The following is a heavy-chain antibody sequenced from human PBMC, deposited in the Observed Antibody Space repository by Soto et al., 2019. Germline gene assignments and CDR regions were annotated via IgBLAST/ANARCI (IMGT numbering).Heavy chain of an antibody. V-gene: IGHV2-5*02. CDR2: IYWDDDK. J-gene: IGHJ1*01. Sequence: QITLKESGPTLVKPTQTLTLTCTFSGFSLSTSGVGVGWIRQPPGKALEWLALIYWDDDKRYSPSLKSRLTITKDTSKNQVVLTMTNMDPVDTATYYCAHSDLARSTVMGRRYFQHWGQGTLVTVSS. D-gene: IGHD4-17*01. CDR1: GFSLSTSGVG. CDR3: AHSDLARSTVMGRRYFQH.